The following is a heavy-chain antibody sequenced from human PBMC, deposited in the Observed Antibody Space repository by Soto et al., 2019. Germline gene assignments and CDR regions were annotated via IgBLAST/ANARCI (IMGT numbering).Heavy chain of an antibody. Sequence: QVQLVQSGAEVKKPGASVKVSCKASGYTFTSYDINWVRQATGQGLEWMGWMNPNSGNTGYAQKFQGRVTMTRNTSISTAYMKLSSLRSEDTAVYYCAGAHYYDSSGYYPNFDYWGQGTLVTVSS. CDR2: MNPNSGNT. J-gene: IGHJ4*02. V-gene: IGHV1-8*01. D-gene: IGHD3-22*01. CDR3: AGAHYYDSSGYYPNFDY. CDR1: GYTFTSYD.